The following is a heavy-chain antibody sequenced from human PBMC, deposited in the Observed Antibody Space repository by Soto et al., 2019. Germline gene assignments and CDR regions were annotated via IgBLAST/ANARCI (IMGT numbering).Heavy chain of an antibody. Sequence: ASVKVSCKASGYTFTSYDINWVRQATGQGLEWMGWMNPNSGNTGYAQKFQGRVTMTRNTSISTAYMELSSLRSEDTAVYYCARGPVSLRFLEWFPDAFDIWGQGTMV. V-gene: IGHV1-8*01. J-gene: IGHJ3*02. D-gene: IGHD3-3*01. CDR2: MNPNSGNT. CDR1: GYTFTSYD. CDR3: ARGPVSLRFLEWFPDAFDI.